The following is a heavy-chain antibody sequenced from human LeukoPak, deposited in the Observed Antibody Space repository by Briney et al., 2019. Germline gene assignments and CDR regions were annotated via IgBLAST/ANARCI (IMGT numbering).Heavy chain of an antibody. CDR2: IKGDGSGT. CDR1: GFTFSTYW. Sequence: GGSLRLSCAASGFTFSTYWMHWVRQDPGKGLVWVAGIKGDGSGTTYADSVKGRFTISRDNSKNTLYLQMSSLRPEDTAVYYCVKGHSSETNWGQGTLVTVSS. J-gene: IGHJ4*02. D-gene: IGHD6-25*01. V-gene: IGHV3-74*03. CDR3: VKGHSSETN.